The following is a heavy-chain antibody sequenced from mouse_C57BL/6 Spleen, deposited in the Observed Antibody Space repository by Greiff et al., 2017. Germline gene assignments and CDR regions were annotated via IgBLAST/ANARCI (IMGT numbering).Heavy chain of an antibody. V-gene: IGHV1-82*01. CDR3: AKVYYSAMDY. CDR2: IYPGDGDT. J-gene: IGHJ4*01. D-gene: IGHD2-12*01. CDR1: GYAFSSSW. Sequence: VQLQQSGPELVKPGASVKISRKASGYAFSSSWMNWVKQRPGKGLEWIGRIYPGDGDTNYNGKFKGKATLTADKASSTAYMQLSSLTSEDSAVYFCAKVYYSAMDYWGQGTSVTVSS.